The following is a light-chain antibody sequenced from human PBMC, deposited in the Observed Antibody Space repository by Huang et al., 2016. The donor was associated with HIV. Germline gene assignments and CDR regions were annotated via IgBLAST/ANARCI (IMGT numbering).Light chain of an antibody. V-gene: IGKV3-11*01. CDR2: DAS. CDR1: QSVSNY. Sequence: EIVLTQSLATLSLSPGERATLSCRASQSVSNYLAWYQQKPGQAPRLLIYDASDRATGIPARFSGSGSGTDFTLTISSLEPEDFAIYYCQQRSDWPTFGQGTRLEIK. J-gene: IGKJ5*01. CDR3: QQRSDWPT.